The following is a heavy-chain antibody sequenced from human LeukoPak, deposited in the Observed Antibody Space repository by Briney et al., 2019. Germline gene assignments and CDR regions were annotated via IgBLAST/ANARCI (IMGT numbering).Heavy chain of an antibody. V-gene: IGHV1-2*02. CDR3: ARVERYYYDSSGYYYFDY. J-gene: IGHJ4*02. CDR1: GYTFTGYY. CDR2: INPKSGGT. Sequence: ASVKVSCKASGYTFTGYYMHWVRQAPGQGLEWMGWINPKSGGTNYAQKFQGRVTMTRDTSISTAYMELSRLRSDDTAVYYCARVERYYYDSSGYYYFDYWGQGTLVTVSS. D-gene: IGHD3-22*01.